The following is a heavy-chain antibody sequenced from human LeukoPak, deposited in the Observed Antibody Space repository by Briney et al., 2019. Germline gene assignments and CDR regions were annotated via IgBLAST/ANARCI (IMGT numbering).Heavy chain of an antibody. V-gene: IGHV1-8*01. CDR3: ARALNWNYLGYYYYMDV. CDR1: GYTFTSYD. J-gene: IGHJ6*03. Sequence: GASVKVSCKASGYTFTSYDINWVRQATGQGLEWMGWMNPNSGNTGYAQKFQGRVTMTRNTSISTAYMELSSLRSEDTAVYYCARALNWNYLGYYYYMDVWGKGTTVTVSS. CDR2: MNPNSGNT. D-gene: IGHD1-7*01.